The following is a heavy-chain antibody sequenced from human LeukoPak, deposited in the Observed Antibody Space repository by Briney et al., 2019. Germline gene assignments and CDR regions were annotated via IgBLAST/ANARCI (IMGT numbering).Heavy chain of an antibody. CDR2: ISSSSTI. CDR1: GFTFSSYS. Sequence: GGSLRLSCAASGFTFSSYSMNWVRQAPGKGLEWVSYISSSSTIYYADSVKGRFTISRDNAKNSLYLQMNSLRAEGTAVYYCAREDMISAFDIWGQGTMVTVSS. CDR3: AREDMISAFDI. V-gene: IGHV3-48*04. D-gene: IGHD3-22*01. J-gene: IGHJ3*02.